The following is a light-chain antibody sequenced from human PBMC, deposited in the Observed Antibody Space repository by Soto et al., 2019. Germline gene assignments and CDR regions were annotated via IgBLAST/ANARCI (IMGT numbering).Light chain of an antibody. V-gene: IGLV7-43*01. CDR3: MLYYGGAQPHVV. CDR1: TGAVTSGYY. Sequence: QAVVTQEPSLTVSPGGTVTLTCASSTGAVTSGYYPNWFQQKPGQAPRALIYSTSNTHSWTPARFSGSLLGGKAALTLSGVQPEDQAEYYCMLYYGGAQPHVVFAGGTKLTVL. CDR2: STS. J-gene: IGLJ2*01.